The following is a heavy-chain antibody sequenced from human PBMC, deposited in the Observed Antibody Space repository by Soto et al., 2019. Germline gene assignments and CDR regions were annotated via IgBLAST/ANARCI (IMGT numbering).Heavy chain of an antibody. CDR3: ARPGYYFGSGSSNFDY. V-gene: IGHV3-23*01. J-gene: IGHJ4*02. D-gene: IGHD3-10*01. CDR1: GFTFGTYA. CDR2: ISNSGP. Sequence: PGGSLRLSCAASGFTFGTYAMSWVRQAPGKGLEWVSAISNSGPYYADSVKGRFTTSRDNSKSTLYLQMNSLRVEDTAVYFCARPGYYFGSGSSNFDYWGQGTLVTVSS.